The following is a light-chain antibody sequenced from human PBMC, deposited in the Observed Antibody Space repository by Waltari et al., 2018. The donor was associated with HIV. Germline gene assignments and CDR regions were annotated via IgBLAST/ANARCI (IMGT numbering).Light chain of an antibody. CDR1: ALPKKY. CDR3: YSLDYSGNHGV. CDR2: EDS. V-gene: IGLV3-10*01. Sequence: SYELTQPPSVSVSPGQTARITCSGDALPKKYAYWFQQKSGQAPVVVIHEDSKRPSGIPGGFSGSSSGTVATLTISGAQAEDEAVYHCYSLDYSGNHGVFGGGTTLTVL. J-gene: IGLJ3*02.